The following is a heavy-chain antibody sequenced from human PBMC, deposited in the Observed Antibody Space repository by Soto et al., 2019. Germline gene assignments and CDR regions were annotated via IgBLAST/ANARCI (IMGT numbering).Heavy chain of an antibody. Sequence: QVQLVESGGGLVKPGGSLRLSCAASGFTFSDDYMTWIRQSPGKGLEWLAYMSSGGGTIYYADSVKGRFTISRDNAKNSLYLQMNSLRVEDTAVYYCATTTPRSSYSEHWGQGTLVIVSP. CDR1: GFTFSDDY. D-gene: IGHD1-26*01. J-gene: IGHJ1*01. CDR2: MSSGGGTI. V-gene: IGHV3-11*01. CDR3: ATTTPRSSYSEH.